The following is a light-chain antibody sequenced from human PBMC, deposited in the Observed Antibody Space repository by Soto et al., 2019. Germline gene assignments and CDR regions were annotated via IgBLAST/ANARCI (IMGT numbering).Light chain of an antibody. J-gene: IGLJ2*01. V-gene: IGLV2-11*01. CDR3: CSYAGSYTPVV. Sequence: QSALTQPRSVSGSPGQSVTISCTGTSGDVGGYNYVSWYQQHPGKAPKLMIYDVSKRPSGVPDRFSGSKSGNTASLTISGLQAEDEADYYCCSYAGSYTPVVFGGGTKVTVL. CDR1: SGDVGGYNY. CDR2: DVS.